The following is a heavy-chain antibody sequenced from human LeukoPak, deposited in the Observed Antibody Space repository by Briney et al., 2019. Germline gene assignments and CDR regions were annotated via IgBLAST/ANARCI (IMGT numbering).Heavy chain of an antibody. CDR2: ISWNSGSI. V-gene: IGHV3-9*01. Sequence: PGRSLRLSCAASGFTFDDYAMHWVRQAPGKGLEWVSGISWNSGSIGYADSVKGRFTISRDNAKNSLYLQMNSLRAEDTALYYCAKAPDTANNWFDPWGQGTLVTVSS. CDR3: AKAPDTANNWFDP. J-gene: IGHJ5*02. D-gene: IGHD5-18*01. CDR1: GFTFDDYA.